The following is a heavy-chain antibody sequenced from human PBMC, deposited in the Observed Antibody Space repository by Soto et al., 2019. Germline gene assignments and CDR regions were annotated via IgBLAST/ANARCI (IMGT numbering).Heavy chain of an antibody. J-gene: IGHJ4*02. V-gene: IGHV3-30*03. CDR3: TGGVASGY. CDR1: GFTFSSKG. D-gene: IGHD2-8*02. Sequence: QVQLVESGGGVVQPGRSLRLSCAASGFTFSSKGMHWVRQAPGKGLEWVAVISRDGSTKYYADSVKGRFSISRDSSKNTLYLEMNGLRADDTAVYYCTGGVASGYWGQGTLVTVSS. CDR2: ISRDGSTK.